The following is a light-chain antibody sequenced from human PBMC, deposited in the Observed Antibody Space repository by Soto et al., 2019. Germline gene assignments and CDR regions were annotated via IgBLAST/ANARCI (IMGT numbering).Light chain of an antibody. Sequence: EIVLTQSPATLSLSPGERATLSCRASQGVSNYLAWYQQKPGQAPRLLIYDASNRATGIPARFSGSGSGTDFTLTISRLEPEDVAVFYCQQYAESPITFGQGTRLEIK. CDR2: DAS. J-gene: IGKJ5*01. CDR1: QGVSNY. CDR3: QQYAESPIT. V-gene: IGKV3-11*01.